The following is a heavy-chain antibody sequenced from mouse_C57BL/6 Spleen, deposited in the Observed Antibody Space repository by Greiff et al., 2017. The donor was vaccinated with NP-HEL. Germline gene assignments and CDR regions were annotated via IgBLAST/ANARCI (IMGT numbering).Heavy chain of an antibody. D-gene: IGHD1-1*01. CDR2: IWSGGST. J-gene: IGHJ4*01. Sequence: QVQLKQSGPVLVQPSQSLSITCTVSGFSLTSYGVHWVRQSPGKGLEWLGVIWSGGSTDYNAAFISRLSISKDNSKSQVFFKMNSLQADDTAIYYCARSLHYYGSSYNAMDYWGQGTSVTVSS. V-gene: IGHV2-2*01. CDR1: GFSLTSYG. CDR3: ARSLHYYGSSYNAMDY.